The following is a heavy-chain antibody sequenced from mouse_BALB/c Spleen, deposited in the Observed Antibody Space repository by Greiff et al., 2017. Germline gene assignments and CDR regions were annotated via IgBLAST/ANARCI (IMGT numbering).Heavy chain of an antibody. D-gene: IGHD1-1*01. CDR2: ISYDGSN. CDR1: GYSITSGYY. Sequence: EVQLQESGPGLVKPSQSLSLTCSVTGYSITSGYYWNWIRQFPGNKLEWMGYISYDGSNNYNPSLKNRISITRDTSKNQFFLKLNSVTTEDTATYYCARAPYYYGSSWFAYWGQGTLVTVSA. J-gene: IGHJ3*01. CDR3: ARAPYYYGSSWFAY. V-gene: IGHV3-6*02.